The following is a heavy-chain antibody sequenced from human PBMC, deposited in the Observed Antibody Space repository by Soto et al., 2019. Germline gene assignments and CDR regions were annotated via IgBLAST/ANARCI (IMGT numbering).Heavy chain of an antibody. CDR1: GPSFSGYY. D-gene: IGHD2-2*02. CDR2: INHSGST. CDR3: ARGRYCSSTSCYTVGYYYYGMDV. V-gene: IGHV4-34*01. J-gene: IGHJ6*02. Sequence: PSETPSLTCGVYGPSFSGYYRSWIRQPPGKGVEWIGEINHSGSTNYNPSLKSRVTISVDTSKNQFSLKLSSVTAADTAVYYCARGRYCSSTSCYTVGYYYYGMDVWGQGTTVTVSS.